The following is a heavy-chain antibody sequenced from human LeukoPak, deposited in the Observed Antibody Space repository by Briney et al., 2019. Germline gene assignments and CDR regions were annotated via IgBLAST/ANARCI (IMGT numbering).Heavy chain of an antibody. CDR2: IERDETNK. V-gene: IGHV3-7*01. J-gene: IGHJ3*02. Sequence: GGSLRLSCAASGFTFSNYWMTWVRQAPGKGLEWVANIERDETNKYYVDSVEGRFIISRDNTKNSLYLQMNSLRAEDTAVYYCARDSNPQSSGYYFDAFDMWGQGTMVTVSS. CDR1: GFTFSNYW. CDR3: ARDSNPQSSGYYFDAFDM. D-gene: IGHD3-22*01.